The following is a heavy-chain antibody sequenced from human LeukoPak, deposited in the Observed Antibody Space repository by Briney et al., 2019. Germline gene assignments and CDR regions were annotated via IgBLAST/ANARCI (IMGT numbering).Heavy chain of an antibody. Sequence: PSETLSLTCTVSGGSVSSGSYYWSWIRQPPGKGLEWIGYIYYSGSTNYNPSLKSRVTISVDTSKNQFSLKLSSVTAADTAVYYCASFYYYGSGSYLSWFDPWGQGTLVTVSS. CDR1: GGSVSSGSYY. CDR2: IYYSGST. J-gene: IGHJ5*02. V-gene: IGHV4-61*01. CDR3: ASFYYYGSGSYLSWFDP. D-gene: IGHD3-10*01.